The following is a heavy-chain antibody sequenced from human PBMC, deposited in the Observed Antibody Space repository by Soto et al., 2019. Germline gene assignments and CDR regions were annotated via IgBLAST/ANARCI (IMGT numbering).Heavy chain of an antibody. Sequence: SETLSLTCTVSGGSLSSHFWAWIRQPPGKGLEWVGYIFYTGITNHNPSLQSRVSISVDTSKERFSLTLNSVTAADTAVYYCAXGGYDFSGVNFDEGFDFWGQGIPVTVSS. CDR1: GGSLSSHF. V-gene: IGHV4-59*11. CDR2: IFYTGIT. D-gene: IGHD3-22*01. J-gene: IGHJ3*01. CDR3: AXGGYDFSGVNFDEGFDF.